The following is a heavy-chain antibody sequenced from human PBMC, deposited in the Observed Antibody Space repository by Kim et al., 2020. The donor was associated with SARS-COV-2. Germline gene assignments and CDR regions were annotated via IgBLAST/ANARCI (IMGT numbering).Heavy chain of an antibody. V-gene: IGHV4-39*01. J-gene: IGHJ4*02. CDR3: ASEKTSYSSSWYLDY. Sequence: SETLSLTCTVSGGSISSSSYYWGWIRQPPGKGLEWIGSIYYSGSTSYNPSLKSRVTISVDTSKNQFSLKLSSVTAADTAVYYCASEKTSYSSSWYLDYWGQGTLVTVSS. CDR1: GGSISSSSYY. D-gene: IGHD6-13*01. CDR2: IYYSGST.